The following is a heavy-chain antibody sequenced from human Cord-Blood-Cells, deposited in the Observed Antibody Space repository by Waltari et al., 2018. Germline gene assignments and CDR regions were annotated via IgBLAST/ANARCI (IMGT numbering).Heavy chain of an antibody. Sequence: QLQLQESGPGLVKPSETLSLTCTVSGGSISSSRSYWGWIRQPQGKGLEWIGSIYYSGSTYYNPSLKSRVTISVDTSKNQFSLKLSSVTAADTAVYYCARLTYYDFWSGYYFDYWGQGTLVTVSS. V-gene: IGHV4-39*01. CDR2: IYYSGST. CDR1: GGSISSSRSY. J-gene: IGHJ4*02. D-gene: IGHD3-3*01. CDR3: ARLTYYDFWSGYYFDY.